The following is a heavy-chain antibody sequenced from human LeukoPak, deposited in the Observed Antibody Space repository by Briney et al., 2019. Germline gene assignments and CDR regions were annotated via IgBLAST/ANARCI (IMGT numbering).Heavy chain of an antibody. V-gene: IGHV4-38-2*02. Sequence: PSEILSLTCTVSGYSISSGYFWGWIRQPPGKGLEWIGSIYHSGSTYYNPSLKSRVTMSVDTSKNQFSLKLTSVTAADTAVYYCARDPFNLWGRGTQVTVSS. CDR2: IYHSGST. CDR3: ARDPFNL. J-gene: IGHJ2*01. CDR1: GYSISSGYF.